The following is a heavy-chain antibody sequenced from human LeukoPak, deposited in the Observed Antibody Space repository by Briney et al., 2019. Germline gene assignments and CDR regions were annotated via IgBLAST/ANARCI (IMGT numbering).Heavy chain of an antibody. CDR3: AKDNLGSGWFFSDAFDI. D-gene: IGHD6-19*01. J-gene: IGHJ3*02. Sequence: HPGGSLRLSCAASGFTLSSYAMSWVRQAPGKGLEWVSAISGSGGSTYYADSVKGRFTISRDNSKNTLYLQMNSLRAEDTAVYCCAKDNLGSGWFFSDAFDIWGQGTMVTVSS. V-gene: IGHV3-23*01. CDR1: GFTLSSYA. CDR2: ISGSGGST.